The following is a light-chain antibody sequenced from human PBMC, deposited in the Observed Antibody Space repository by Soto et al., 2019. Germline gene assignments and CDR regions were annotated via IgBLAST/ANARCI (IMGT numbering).Light chain of an antibody. CDR3: CSYVGATTYV. CDR1: SSNIGGYNV. Sequence: QSVLTQPASVSGSPGQSITISCSGTSSNIGGYNVVSWYQQHPGKAPKVIVYEGIKRPSGVSDRFSGSTSGSTASLTISGLQAEDEAEYYCCSYVGATTYVFVSGTKVTVL. V-gene: IGLV2-23*01. J-gene: IGLJ1*01. CDR2: EGI.